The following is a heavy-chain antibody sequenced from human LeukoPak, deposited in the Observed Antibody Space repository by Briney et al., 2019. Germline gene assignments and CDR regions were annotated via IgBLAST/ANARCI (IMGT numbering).Heavy chain of an antibody. Sequence: SETLSLTCTVSGGSISSSSSYWGWIRQPPGKGLEWIGSVRYSGKTYSNPSLESRVTMSLATSKNQFSLRLTSVTATDTAVYSCARHYYDSSGLAYYFDYWGQGTLVTVSS. CDR1: GGSISSSSSY. CDR2: VRYSGKT. V-gene: IGHV4-39*01. J-gene: IGHJ4*02. CDR3: ARHYYDSSGLAYYFDY. D-gene: IGHD3-22*01.